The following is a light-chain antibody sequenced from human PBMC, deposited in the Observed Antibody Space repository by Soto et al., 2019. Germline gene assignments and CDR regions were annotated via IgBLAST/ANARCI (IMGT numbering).Light chain of an antibody. V-gene: IGKV4-1*01. CDR2: WAS. J-gene: IGKJ3*01. CDR3: QQYYTSPFT. CDR1: QSVLYSSNNKNY. Sequence: DIVMTQSPDSLAVSLGERATINCKSSQSVLYSSNNKNYLAWYQQKPTQPPKLLIYWASTRESGVPDRFSGSGSGTDFTLTISGPQAEDVAVYYCQQYYTSPFTFGPGTKLGIE.